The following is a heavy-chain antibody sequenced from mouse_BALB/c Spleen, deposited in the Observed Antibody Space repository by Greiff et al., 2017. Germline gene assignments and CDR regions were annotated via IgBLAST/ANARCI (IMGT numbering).Heavy chain of an antibody. CDR1: GYSNTSDYA. CDR2: ISYSGST. V-gene: IGHV3-2*02. CDR3: ARHRTGFDY. D-gene: IGHD4-1*01. Sequence: EVMLVESGPGLVKPSQSLSLTCTVTGYSNTSDYAWNWIRQFPGNKLEWMGYISYSGSTSYNPSLKSRISITRDTSKNQFFLQLNSVTTEDTATYYCARHRTGFDYWGQGTTLTVSS. J-gene: IGHJ2*01.